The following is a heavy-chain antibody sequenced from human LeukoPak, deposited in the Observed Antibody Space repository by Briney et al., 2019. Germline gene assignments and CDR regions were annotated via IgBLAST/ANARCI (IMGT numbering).Heavy chain of an antibody. Sequence: GGSLRLSCAASGFTFSNYWMTWVRQAPGKGLEWVANIKPDGGAQYYADSVRGRFTISRDNSKNTLFLQMNSLRAEDTAVYYCANRGSVGTLGHFDYWGQGTLVTVSS. CDR3: ANRGSVGTLGHFDY. J-gene: IGHJ4*02. D-gene: IGHD6-13*01. V-gene: IGHV3-7*03. CDR2: IKPDGGAQ. CDR1: GFTFSNYW.